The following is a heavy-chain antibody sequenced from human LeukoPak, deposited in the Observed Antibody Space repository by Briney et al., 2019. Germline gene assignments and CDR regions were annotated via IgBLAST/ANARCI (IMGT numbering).Heavy chain of an antibody. CDR2: ISAYNGNT. Sequence: GASVKVSCKASGCTFTSYGISWVRQAPGQGLEWMGWISAYNGNTNYAQKLQGRVTMTTDTSTSTAYMELRSLRSDDTAVYYCARDALVVISRYYFMDVWGEGTTITIAS. J-gene: IGHJ6*03. CDR3: ARDALVVISRYYFMDV. V-gene: IGHV1-18*01. D-gene: IGHD3-22*01. CDR1: GCTFTSYG.